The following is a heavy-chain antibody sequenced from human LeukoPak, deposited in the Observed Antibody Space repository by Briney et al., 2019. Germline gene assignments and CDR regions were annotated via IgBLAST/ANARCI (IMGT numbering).Heavy chain of an antibody. CDR2: ISAYNGNT. V-gene: IGHV1-18*01. CDR3: ASTVRGVISDGY. J-gene: IGHJ4*02. D-gene: IGHD3-10*01. Sequence: GASVKVSCKASGGTFSSYAISWVRQAPGQGLEWMGWISAYNGNTNYAQKLQGRVTMTTDTSTSTAYMELRSLRSDDTAVYYCASTVRGVISDGYWGQGTLVTVSS. CDR1: GGTFSSYA.